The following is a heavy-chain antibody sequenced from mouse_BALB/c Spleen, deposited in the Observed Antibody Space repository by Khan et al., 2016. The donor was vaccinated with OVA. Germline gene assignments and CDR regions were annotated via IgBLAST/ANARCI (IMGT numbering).Heavy chain of an antibody. Sequence: EVQLVESGGGLVQPGGSLKLSCAASGFTFSSYGMSWVRQPPDKRLELVATINSNGGSTYYPDSVKGRFIISRDNAKNTLYLQMSSLKSEDTAMYYCARMARTINWGQGTTLTVSS. J-gene: IGHJ2*01. CDR2: INSNGGST. CDR1: GFTFSSYG. CDR3: ARMARTIN. V-gene: IGHV5-6-3*01.